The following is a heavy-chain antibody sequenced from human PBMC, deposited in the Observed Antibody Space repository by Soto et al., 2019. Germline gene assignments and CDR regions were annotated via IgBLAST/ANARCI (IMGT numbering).Heavy chain of an antibody. CDR1: RFTFSSYA. J-gene: IGHJ4*02. CDR3: ASLGYSGYDY. Sequence: RGSLRLSCSSSRFTFSSYAMPFFRQAPGKGLDWVAVISYDGSNKYYADSVKGRFTISRDNSKNTLYLQMNSLRAEDTAVYYCASLGYSGYDYWGQGTLVTVSS. CDR2: ISYDGSNK. D-gene: IGHD5-12*01. V-gene: IGHV3-30-3*01.